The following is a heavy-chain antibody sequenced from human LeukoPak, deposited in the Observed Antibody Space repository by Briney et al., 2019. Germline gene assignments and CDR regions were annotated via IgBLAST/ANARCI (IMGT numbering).Heavy chain of an antibody. D-gene: IGHD6-19*01. V-gene: IGHV1-58*01. J-gene: IGHJ4*02. CDR3: AALSFSSGWYVPDDY. CDR2: IVVGSGNT. Sequence: SAKVSCKASGFTFTSSAVQWVRQARGQRLEWIGWIVVGSGNTNYAQKFQERVTITKDMSTSTAYMELSSLRSEDTAVYYCAALSFSSGWYVPDDYWGQGTLATVSS. CDR1: GFTFTSSA.